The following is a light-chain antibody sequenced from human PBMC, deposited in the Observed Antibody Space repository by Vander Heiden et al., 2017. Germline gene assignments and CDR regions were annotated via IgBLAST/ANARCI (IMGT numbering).Light chain of an antibody. V-gene: IGKV1-27*01. Sequence: IQMTQSPSSLSASVGDRVTIPSRASPGVSYYLAWYQQKPGKVPELLIYAASTRPSGVPSRFSGSRSGTDFTLTISSLQPEDVATYYCQKYNSAPWTFGQGTKVEIK. CDR2: AAS. CDR3: QKYNSAPWT. CDR1: PGVSYY. J-gene: IGKJ1*01.